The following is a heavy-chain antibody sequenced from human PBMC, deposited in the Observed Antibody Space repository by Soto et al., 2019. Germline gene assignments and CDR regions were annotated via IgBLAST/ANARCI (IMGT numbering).Heavy chain of an antibody. V-gene: IGHV1-69*01. CDR2: IIPILGTT. CDR1: RDTFDSYA. Sequence: QVQLVQSGAEERVPGSSVKVSCKASRDTFDSYAMTWVRLAPGQGPEWMGGIIPILGTTKYAQKFQGRVTMTADESTSTVYMVLRSLRSEDGAVYYCAAGGKNGDIKWGQGTQVTVSS. CDR3: AAGGKNGDIK. D-gene: IGHD3-16*01. J-gene: IGHJ4*02.